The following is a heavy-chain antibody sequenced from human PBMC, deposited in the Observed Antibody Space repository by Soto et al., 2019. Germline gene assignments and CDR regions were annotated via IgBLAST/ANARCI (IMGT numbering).Heavy chain of an antibody. Sequence: QVQLQESGPGLVKPSQTLSLTCTVSGGSISSGGYYWSWIRQHPGKGLEWIGYIYYSGSTYYNPSLKSRVTISVDTSKNQFSLKLSSVTAADTAVYYCAKDANPYGDYYFDYWGQGTLVTVSS. CDR2: IYYSGST. J-gene: IGHJ4*02. D-gene: IGHD4-17*01. V-gene: IGHV4-31*03. CDR1: GGSISSGGYY. CDR3: AKDANPYGDYYFDY.